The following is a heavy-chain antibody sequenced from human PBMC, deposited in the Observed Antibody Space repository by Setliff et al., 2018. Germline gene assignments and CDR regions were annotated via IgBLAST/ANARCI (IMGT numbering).Heavy chain of an antibody. CDR2: TRNKALNYAT. Sequence: PGGSLRLSCAASGLSFRDHFMDWVRQAPGKVLEWLGRTRNKALNYATEYAASVKGRLTISRDDSENSLYLQMNSLKPEDTAVYYCAKQSGGGWNFDYCGQGTLVTVSS. CDR3: AKQSGGGWNFDY. CDR1: GLSFRDHF. D-gene: IGHD3-16*01. J-gene: IGHJ4*02. V-gene: IGHV3-72*01.